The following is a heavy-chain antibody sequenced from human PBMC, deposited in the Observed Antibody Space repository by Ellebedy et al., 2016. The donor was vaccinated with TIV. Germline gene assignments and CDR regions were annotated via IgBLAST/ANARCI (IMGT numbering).Heavy chain of an antibody. CDR1: GGTFSSYA. J-gene: IGHJ2*01. V-gene: IGHV1-69*13. CDR2: IIPIFGTA. Sequence: ASVKVSCKASGGTFSSYAISWVRQAPGQGLEWMGGIIPIFGTANYAQKFQGRVTITADESTSTAYMELSSLRSEDTAVYYCARVPAVAGTALYWYFDLWGRGTLVTVSS. CDR3: ARVPAVAGTALYWYFDL. D-gene: IGHD6-19*01.